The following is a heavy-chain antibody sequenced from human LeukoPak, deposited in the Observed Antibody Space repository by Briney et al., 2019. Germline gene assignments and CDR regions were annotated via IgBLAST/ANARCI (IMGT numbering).Heavy chain of an antibody. D-gene: IGHD3-9*01. Sequence: GGSLRLSCAVSGITLSNYGMSWVRQAPGKGLEWVAGISDSGGRTNYADSVKGRFTISRDNAKNSLYLQMNSLRAEDTAVYYCARGSWKYFDWLLPGDDWFDPWGQGTLVTVSS. CDR1: GITLSNYG. CDR2: ISDSGGRT. CDR3: ARGSWKYFDWLLPGDDWFDP. J-gene: IGHJ5*02. V-gene: IGHV3-23*01.